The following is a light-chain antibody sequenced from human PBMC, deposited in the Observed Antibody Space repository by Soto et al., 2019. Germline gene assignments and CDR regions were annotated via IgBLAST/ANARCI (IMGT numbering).Light chain of an antibody. CDR3: QQSFSTPQT. Sequence: DIQMTQSPSALSASVGDSFTITFLASQIINIYLSWYQQKPGKAPKLLINVASTLQGGVPSRFSGSGSGTEFTLAISSLQPEDSATYYCQQSFSTPQTFGGGTKVDIK. J-gene: IGKJ4*01. CDR1: QIINIY. V-gene: IGKV1-39*01. CDR2: VAS.